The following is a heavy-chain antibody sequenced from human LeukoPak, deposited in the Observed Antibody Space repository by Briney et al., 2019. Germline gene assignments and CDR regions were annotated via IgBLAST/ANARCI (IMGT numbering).Heavy chain of an antibody. J-gene: IGHJ6*04. Sequence: SVKVSCKASGGTFSSYAISWVRQAPGQGLEWMGGIIPIFGTANYAQKFQGRVTITADESTSTAYMELSSLRSEDTAVYYCARNGMTDSPYYYYGMGVWGKGTPVTVSS. CDR3: ARNGMTDSPYYYYGMGV. CDR1: GGTFSSYA. V-gene: IGHV1-69*13. D-gene: IGHD1-26*01. CDR2: IIPIFGTA.